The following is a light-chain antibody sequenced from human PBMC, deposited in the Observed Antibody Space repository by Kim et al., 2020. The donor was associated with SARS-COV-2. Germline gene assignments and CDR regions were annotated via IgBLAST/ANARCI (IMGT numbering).Light chain of an antibody. Sequence: DVVMTQSPLSLPVTLGQPASISCRSSQSLVYSDGNTYLNWFQQRPGQSPRRLIYKVSNRDSGVPDRFSGSGSGTDFTLKISRVEPEDVGVYYCMQGIHPITFGQGTRLEIK. V-gene: IGKV2-30*01. CDR1: QSLVYSDGNTY. CDR3: MQGIHPIT. CDR2: KVS. J-gene: IGKJ5*01.